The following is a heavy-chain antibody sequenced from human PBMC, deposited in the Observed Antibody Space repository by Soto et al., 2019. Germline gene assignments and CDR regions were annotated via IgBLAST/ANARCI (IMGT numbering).Heavy chain of an antibody. CDR2: IGTAGDT. Sequence: GGSLRLSCAASGFTSSMYDMHWVRQATGKGLEWVSGIGTAGDTYYPGSVKGRFTISRENAKNSLYLEMNSLRAGDTAVYYCAREGGYYGSALDPWGQGTLVTVSS. V-gene: IGHV3-13*01. D-gene: IGHD3-10*01. CDR3: AREGGYYGSALDP. CDR1: GFTSSMYD. J-gene: IGHJ5*02.